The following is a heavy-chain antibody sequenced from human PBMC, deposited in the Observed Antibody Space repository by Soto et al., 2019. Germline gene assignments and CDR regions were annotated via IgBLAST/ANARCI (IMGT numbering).Heavy chain of an antibody. CDR2: INPNSGGT. CDR1: GYTFTGYY. CDR3: ARVFVVVPAATDAFDI. J-gene: IGHJ3*02. Sequence: ASVKVSFKASGYTFTGYYMHWLRQAPGQGLEWMGWINPNSGGTNYAQKFQGRVTMTRDTSISTAYMELSRLRSDDTAVYYCARVFVVVPAATDAFDIWGQGTMVTVSS. V-gene: IGHV1-2*02. D-gene: IGHD2-2*01.